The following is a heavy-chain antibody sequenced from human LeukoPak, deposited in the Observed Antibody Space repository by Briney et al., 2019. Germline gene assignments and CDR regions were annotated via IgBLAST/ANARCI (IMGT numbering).Heavy chain of an antibody. J-gene: IGHJ2*01. CDR3: ARGGKYYGDYWYFDL. V-gene: IGHV4-59*01. CDR2: IYYSGST. CDR1: GGSISSYY. Sequence: SETLSLTCTVSGGSISSYYWSWIRQPPGKGLEWIGYIYYSGSTNYNPSLKSRVTISVDTPKNQFSLKLSSVTAADTAVYYCARGGKYYGDYWYFDLWGRGTLVTVSS. D-gene: IGHD4-17*01.